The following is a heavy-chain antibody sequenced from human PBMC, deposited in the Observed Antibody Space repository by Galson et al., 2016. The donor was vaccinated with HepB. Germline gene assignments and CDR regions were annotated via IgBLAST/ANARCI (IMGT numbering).Heavy chain of an antibody. CDR3: TSDYGDYVWHYYAMDV. CDR1: GFTFSGSA. D-gene: IGHD4-17*01. CDR2: IRSKANNYAT. Sequence: SLRLSCAASGFTFSGSAMHWVRQASGKGLEWVGRIRSKANNYATAYAASVKGMFTISRDDSKHTAYLQMNSLKTEDTAVYYCTSDYGDYVWHYYAMDVWGQGTTVTVSS. J-gene: IGHJ6*02. V-gene: IGHV3-73*01.